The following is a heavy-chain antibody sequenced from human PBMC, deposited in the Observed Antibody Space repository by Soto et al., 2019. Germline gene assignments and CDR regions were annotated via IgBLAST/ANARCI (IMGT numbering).Heavy chain of an antibody. CDR3: AREVKDCSGGSCYSGGWFDP. CDR2: IIPTFGTA. Sequence: SVKVSCKASGGTFSSYAISWVRQAPGPGLEWMGGIIPTFGTANYAQKFQGRVTITADESTSTAYMELSSLRSEDTAVYYCAREVKDCSGGSCYSGGWFDPWGQGTLVTVSS. V-gene: IGHV1-69*13. CDR1: GGTFSSYA. J-gene: IGHJ5*02. D-gene: IGHD2-15*01.